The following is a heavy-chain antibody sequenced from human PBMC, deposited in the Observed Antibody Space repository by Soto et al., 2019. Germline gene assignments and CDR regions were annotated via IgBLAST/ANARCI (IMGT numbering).Heavy chain of an antibody. Sequence: SETLSLTCTVSGGSINTFYWSWVRQPAGKGLEWIGRIFSSGSTSFNPSLESRVAMSVDTSKNHFSLNLSSVTAADMAMYYCATGEYGSSAYNPPEFDCWGQGTLVTVSS. CDR1: GGSINTFY. CDR2: IFSSGST. V-gene: IGHV4-4*07. CDR3: ATGEYGSSAYNPPEFDC. J-gene: IGHJ4*02. D-gene: IGHD3-10*01.